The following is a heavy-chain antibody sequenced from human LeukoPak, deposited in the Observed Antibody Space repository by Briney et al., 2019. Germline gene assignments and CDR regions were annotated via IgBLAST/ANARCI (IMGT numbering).Heavy chain of an antibody. CDR2: IGGNGGGT. CDR1: GFTFSSFP. Sequence: PGGSLRLSCAAPGFTFSSFPMSWVRQAPGTGLEWVSIIGGNGGGTYYADSVKGRFTISRDNSKNTLYLQMNSLRAEDTAVYFCAKERATTTSFDYWGQGTLVSVSS. J-gene: IGHJ4*02. D-gene: IGHD4-11*01. V-gene: IGHV3-23*01. CDR3: AKERATTTSFDY.